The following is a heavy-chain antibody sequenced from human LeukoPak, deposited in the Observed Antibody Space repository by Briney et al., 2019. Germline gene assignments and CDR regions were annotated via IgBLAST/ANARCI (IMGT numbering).Heavy chain of an antibody. CDR2: IFYSGNT. V-gene: IGHV4-39*02. CDR3: ARRSSGGGLFDY. CDR1: GFTFSDYY. Sequence: LRLSWAASGFTFSDYYISWIRQAPGKGLEWIGSIFYSGNTYYNASLKSRVTISVDTSKNHFSLKLSSVTSADTAVYYCARRSSGGGLFDYWGQGTLVTVSS. J-gene: IGHJ4*02. D-gene: IGHD6-19*01.